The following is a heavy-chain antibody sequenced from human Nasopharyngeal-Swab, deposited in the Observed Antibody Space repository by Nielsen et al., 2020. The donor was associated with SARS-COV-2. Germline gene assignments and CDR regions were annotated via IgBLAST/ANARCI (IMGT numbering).Heavy chain of an antibody. CDR2: ISSSSSTI. V-gene: IGHV3-48*01. D-gene: IGHD5-12*01. CDR1: GFTFSSYS. Sequence: GESLKISCAASGFTFSSYSMNWVRQAPGKGLEWVSYISSSSSTIYYADSVKGRFTISRDNAKNSLYLQMNSLRAEDTAVYYCARDSRQWLRFYAFDIWGQGTMVTVSS. J-gene: IGHJ3*02. CDR3: ARDSRQWLRFYAFDI.